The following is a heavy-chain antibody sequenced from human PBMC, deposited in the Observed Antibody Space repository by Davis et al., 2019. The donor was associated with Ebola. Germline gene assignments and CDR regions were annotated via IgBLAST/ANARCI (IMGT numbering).Heavy chain of an antibody. V-gene: IGHV1-8*01. CDR2: MNPNSGNT. D-gene: IGHD6-6*01. Sequence: ASVKVSCKASGYTFTSYDINWVRQATGQGLEWMGWMNPNSGNTGYAQKFQGRVTMTRNTSISTAYMELSSLRSDDTAVYYCARFNAALPDYWGQGTLVTVSS. J-gene: IGHJ4*02. CDR1: GYTFTSYD. CDR3: ARFNAALPDY.